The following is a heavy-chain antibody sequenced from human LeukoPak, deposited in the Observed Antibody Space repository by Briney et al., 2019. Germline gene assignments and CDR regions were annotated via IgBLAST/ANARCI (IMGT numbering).Heavy chain of an antibody. J-gene: IGHJ3*02. CDR3: GRGSGNYYSDPFDI. D-gene: IGHD1-26*01. CDR1: GFTFDDYA. V-gene: IGHV3-43*01. Sequence: GGSLRLSCVVSGFTFDDYAMHWVRQPPGKGLEWVSLISWNGNNTYYADSVKGRFTITRDNSKNSLYLQMNSLRTGDTALYYCGRGSGNYYSDPFDIWGQGTMVTVSS. CDR2: ISWNGNNT.